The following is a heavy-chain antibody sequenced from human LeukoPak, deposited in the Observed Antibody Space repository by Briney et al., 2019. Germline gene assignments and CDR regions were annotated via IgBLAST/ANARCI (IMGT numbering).Heavy chain of an antibody. V-gene: IGHV3-9*01. J-gene: IGHJ3*02. CDR3: AKGRLWFGESDAFDI. CDR1: GFTFDDYA. D-gene: IGHD3-10*01. CDR2: ISWNSGSI. Sequence: GRSLRLSCAASGFTFDDYAIHWVRQAPGKGLEWVSGISWNSGSIGYADSVKGRFTISRDNAKNSLHLQMNSLRAEDTALYYCAKGRLWFGESDAFDIWGQGTMVTVSS.